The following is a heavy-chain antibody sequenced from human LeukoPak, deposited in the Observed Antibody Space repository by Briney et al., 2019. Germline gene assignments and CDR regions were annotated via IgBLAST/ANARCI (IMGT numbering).Heavy chain of an antibody. J-gene: IGHJ6*03. Sequence: PGGSLRLSCAASGFTFSSYGVSWVRQAPGKGLERVSAISGSGGSTYYADSVKGRFTISRDNSKNTLYLQMNSLRAEDTAVYYCAKVLRPAAMIHFGYYMDVWGKGTTVTISS. CDR3: AKVLRPAAMIHFGYYMDV. CDR1: GFTFSSYG. CDR2: ISGSGGST. V-gene: IGHV3-23*01. D-gene: IGHD2-2*01.